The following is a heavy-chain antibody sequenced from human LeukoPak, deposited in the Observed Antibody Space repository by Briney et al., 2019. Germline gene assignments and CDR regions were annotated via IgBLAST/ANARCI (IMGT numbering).Heavy chain of an antibody. CDR2: ISYTGSNR. Sequence: QTGGSLRLSCVARGFHFSEFAMQWVRQAPGKGLEWVALISYTGSNRNYADSVKGRFTISRDNSKSTLYLQMDSLSADDTAVYYCARGDYESSGYRDYWGQGTLVTVSS. D-gene: IGHD3-22*01. CDR3: ARGDYESSGYRDY. V-gene: IGHV3-30*04. J-gene: IGHJ4*02. CDR1: GFHFSEFA.